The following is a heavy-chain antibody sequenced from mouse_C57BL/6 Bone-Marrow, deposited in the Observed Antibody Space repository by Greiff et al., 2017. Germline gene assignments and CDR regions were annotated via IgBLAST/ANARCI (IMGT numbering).Heavy chain of an antibody. CDR1: GFSLTSYG. J-gene: IGHJ1*03. CDR2: IWGGGST. Sequence: VKLMESGPGLVAPSQSLSISCTVSGFSLTSYGVDWVRQPPGKGLEWLGVIWGGGSTNYNSDLMSRLDISKDNSKSQVFLKMNSLQTEDTAMYYRAEHGDYGSSYWYFDVWGTGTTVTVSS. D-gene: IGHD1-1*01. CDR3: AEHGDYGSSYWYFDV. V-gene: IGHV2-9*01.